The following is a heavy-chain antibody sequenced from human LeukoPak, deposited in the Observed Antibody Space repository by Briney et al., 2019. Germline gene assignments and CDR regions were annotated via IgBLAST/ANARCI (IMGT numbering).Heavy chain of an antibody. CDR2: LSGSGGGT. J-gene: IGHJ4*02. CDR1: GITLSNYG. D-gene: IGHD3-16*01. Sequence: GGSLRLSCAVSGITLSNYGMSWVRQAPGKGLEWVAGLSGSGGGTNYADSVQGRFTISRDNPKNTLYLQMNSLRAEDTAVYYCARGRGSGNDLDCWGQGTLVTVSS. V-gene: IGHV3-23*01. CDR3: ARGRGSGNDLDC.